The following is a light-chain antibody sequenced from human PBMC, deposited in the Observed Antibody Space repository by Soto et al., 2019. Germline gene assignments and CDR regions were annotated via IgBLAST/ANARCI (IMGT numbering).Light chain of an antibody. V-gene: IGLV2-14*01. Sequence: QSALTQPASVSGSPGQSITISCTGTSSDVGGYNYVSWYQQHPGKAPKLMIYDVSNRPSGVSNRFSGSKSVNTASLTISGLQAEDEADYYCSSYTSSSKVFGTGTKVTVL. CDR1: SSDVGGYNY. CDR3: SSYTSSSKV. J-gene: IGLJ1*01. CDR2: DVS.